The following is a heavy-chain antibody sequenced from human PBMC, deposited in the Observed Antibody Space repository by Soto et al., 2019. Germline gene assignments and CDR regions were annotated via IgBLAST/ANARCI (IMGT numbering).Heavy chain of an antibody. D-gene: IGHD3-3*01. V-gene: IGHV1-69*13. CDR1: GGTFSSYA. CDR3: ARVTQGYYDFWSGPYMDV. J-gene: IGHJ6*02. CDR2: IIPIFGTA. Sequence: SVKVSCKASGGTFSSYAISWVRQAPGQGLEWMGGIIPIFGTANYAQKFQGRVTITADESTSTAYMELSSLRSEDTAVYYCARVTQGYYDFWSGPYMDVWGQGTTVTVSS.